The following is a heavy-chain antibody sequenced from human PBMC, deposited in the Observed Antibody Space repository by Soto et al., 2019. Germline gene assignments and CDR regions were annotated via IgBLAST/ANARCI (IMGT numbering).Heavy chain of an antibody. CDR3: VRTWLSGHHLDR. J-gene: IGHJ5*02. CDR2: ISASGGST. D-gene: IGHD1-26*01. V-gene: IGHV3-23*01. Sequence: PGGSLRLSCAASGFTFSSYAMNWVRQAPGKGLEWVSGISASGGSTYNADSVKGRSTISRDNSKNTLYLQMSSLRAEDTAVYYCVRTWLSGHHLDRWGQGTLVTVSS. CDR1: GFTFSSYA.